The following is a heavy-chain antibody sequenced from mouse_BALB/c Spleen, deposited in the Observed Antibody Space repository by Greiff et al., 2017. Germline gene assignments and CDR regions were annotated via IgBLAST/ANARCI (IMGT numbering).Heavy chain of an antibody. J-gene: IGHJ4*01. CDR3: ARGPLMITAYAMDY. CDR2: ISYSGST. Sequence: EVQLQESGPGLVKPSQSLSLTCTVTGYSITSDYAWNWIRQFPGNKLEWMGYISYSGSTSYNPSPKSRISITRDTSKNQFFLQLNSVTTEDTATYYCARGPLMITAYAMDYWGQGTSVTVSS. CDR1: GYSITSDYA. D-gene: IGHD2-4*01. V-gene: IGHV3-2*02.